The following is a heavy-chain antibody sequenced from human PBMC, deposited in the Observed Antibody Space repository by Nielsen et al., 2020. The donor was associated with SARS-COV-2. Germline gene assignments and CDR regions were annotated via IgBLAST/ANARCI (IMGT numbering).Heavy chain of an antibody. CDR3: AGEGLRQWQVSGGGVYYYYAMDV. J-gene: IGHJ6*02. D-gene: IGHD6-19*01. CDR1: GFTFSDHY. CDR2: IYYSGTT. V-gene: IGHV4-34*08. Sequence: ESLKISCAASGFTFSDHYMTWIRHPPGKGLEWIGNIYYSGTTYYSPSLKSRVSISVDTSKNQFSLKLSSVTAADTAVYYCAGEGLRQWQVSGGGVYYYYAMDVWGQGTTVTVSS.